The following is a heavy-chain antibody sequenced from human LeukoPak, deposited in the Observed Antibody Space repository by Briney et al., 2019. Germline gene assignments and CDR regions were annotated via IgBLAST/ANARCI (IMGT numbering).Heavy chain of an antibody. CDR3: ARLVVVTSRPWSAWYFDL. D-gene: IGHD2-21*02. J-gene: IGHJ2*01. CDR1: GGSINTYY. CDR2: IYYSGST. V-gene: IGHV4-59*08. Sequence: SETLSLTCTVSGGSINTYYWSWIRQPPGKGLEWIGYIYYSGSTNYNPSLKSRVTISVDTSKKQFSLKLSSVTAADTAVYYCARLVVVTSRPWSAWYFDLWGRGTLVTVSS.